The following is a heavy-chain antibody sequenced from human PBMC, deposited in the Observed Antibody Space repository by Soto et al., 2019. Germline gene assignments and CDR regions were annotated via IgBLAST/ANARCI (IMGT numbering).Heavy chain of an antibody. CDR1: GFTFSNHA. CDR3: ARDPGGQYCTSTSCLYFFDH. D-gene: IGHD2-2*01. J-gene: IGHJ4*02. V-gene: IGHV3-23*01. Sequence: EVQLLESGGALVQPGGSLRLSCAASGFTFSNHAMNWVRQAPGKGLEWVSTISDSGSTYYADSVKGRFTISRDNAKNTLSLQMDGLRAEDTAVYYCARDPGGQYCTSTSCLYFFDHWGQGALVIVSS. CDR2: ISDSGST.